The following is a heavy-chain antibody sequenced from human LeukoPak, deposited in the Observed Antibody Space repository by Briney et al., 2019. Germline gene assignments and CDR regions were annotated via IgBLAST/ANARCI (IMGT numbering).Heavy chain of an antibody. D-gene: IGHD3-22*01. Sequence: KPGESLKISCKGSGYSFTSYWIGWVRQMPGKGLEWMGIIYPGDSDTRYSPSFQGQVTISADKFISTAYLQWSSLKASDTAMYYCARLSYDSSGYYYGYFDYWGQGTLVTVSS. CDR1: GYSFTSYW. CDR3: ARLSYDSSGYYYGYFDY. J-gene: IGHJ4*02. CDR2: IYPGDSDT. V-gene: IGHV5-51*03.